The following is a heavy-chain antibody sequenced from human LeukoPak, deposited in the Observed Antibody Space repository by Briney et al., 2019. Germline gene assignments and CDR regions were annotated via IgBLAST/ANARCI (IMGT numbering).Heavy chain of an antibody. CDR2: IYPGDSDT. J-gene: IGHJ4*02. CDR3: ARLPTYYYDSSGSGVFDY. D-gene: IGHD3-22*01. V-gene: IGHV5-51*01. Sequence: GESLKISCKGSGYSFTSYWIGWVRQMPGKGLEWMGIIYPGDSDTRYSPSFQGQVTISADKSISTAYLQWRSLKASDTAMYYCARLPTYYYDSSGSGVFDYWGQGTLVTVSS. CDR1: GYSFTSYW.